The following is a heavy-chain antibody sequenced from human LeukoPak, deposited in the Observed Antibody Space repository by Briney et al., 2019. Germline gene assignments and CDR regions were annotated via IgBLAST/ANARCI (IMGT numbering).Heavy chain of an antibody. CDR3: ARSAGSGSYYEFDY. CDR2: IRSSGSII. D-gene: IGHD3-10*01. V-gene: IGHV3-48*02. J-gene: IGHJ4*02. CDR1: GFTFSSYA. Sequence: PGGALRLSCAASGFTFSSYAMSWVRQAPGKGLEWVSYIRSSGSIIYYADSVKGRFTISRDNAKNSLYLQMNSLRDEDTAVYYCARSAGSGSYYEFDYWGQGTLVTVSS.